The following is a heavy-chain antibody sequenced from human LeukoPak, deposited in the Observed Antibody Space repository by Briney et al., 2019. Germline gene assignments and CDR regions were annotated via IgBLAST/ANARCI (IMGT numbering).Heavy chain of an antibody. Sequence: GGSLRLSCAASGFTFSSYWMHWVRQAPGKGLVWVSRINSDGSSTSYADSVKGRFTISRDNAKNTLYLQMNSLRAEDTAVYYCARDRVSSWYSRDLDYWGQGTLVTVSS. V-gene: IGHV3-74*01. CDR2: INSDGSST. CDR1: GFTFSSYW. D-gene: IGHD6-13*01. CDR3: ARDRVSSWYSRDLDY. J-gene: IGHJ4*02.